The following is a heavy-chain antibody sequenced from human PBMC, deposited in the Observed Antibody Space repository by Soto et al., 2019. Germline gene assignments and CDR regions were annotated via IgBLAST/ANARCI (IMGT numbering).Heavy chain of an antibody. CDR2: IYYSGST. V-gene: IGHV4-30-4*01. D-gene: IGHD3-9*01. Sequence: SETLSLTCTVSGGSISSGDYYWSWIRQPPGKGLEWIGYIYYSGSTYYNPSLKSRVTISVDTSKNQFSLKLSSVTAADKAVYHCAPAHYDILNRYPKHFGYWGQGTLVTVSS. J-gene: IGHJ4*02. CDR1: GGSISSGDYY. CDR3: APAHYDILNRYPKHFGY.